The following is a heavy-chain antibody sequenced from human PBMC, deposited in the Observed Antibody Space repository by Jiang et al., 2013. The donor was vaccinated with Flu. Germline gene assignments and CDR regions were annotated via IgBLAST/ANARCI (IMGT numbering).Heavy chain of an antibody. D-gene: IGHD1-1*01. CDR1: GFTFSTYA. Sequence: VQLVESGGGLVHPGGTLRLSCAGSGFTFSTYAMSWVRQAPGKGLEWVSAISDSGGASFYADSVKGRFIISRDNSKNTLYLQMNSLRAEDTAFYYCAKISGTSLNFDYWGRESGSPSPQ. V-gene: IGHV3-23*04. CDR2: ISDSGGAS. J-gene: IGHJ4*02. CDR3: AKISGTSLNFDY.